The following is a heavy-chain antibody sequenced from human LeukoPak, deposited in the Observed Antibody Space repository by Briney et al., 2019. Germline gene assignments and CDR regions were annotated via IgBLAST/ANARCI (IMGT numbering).Heavy chain of an antibody. CDR2: IIPIFGTA. J-gene: IGHJ3*01. D-gene: IGHD3-10*01. CDR3: ARGDRDYDAFDV. V-gene: IGHV1-69*06. Sequence: ASVKVSCKASGGTFSSYAISWVRQAPGQGLEWMGGIIPIFGTANYAQKFQGRVTITADKSTSTAYMELSSLRSEDTAVYYCARGDRDYDAFDVWGHGTPVTVSS. CDR1: GGTFSSYA.